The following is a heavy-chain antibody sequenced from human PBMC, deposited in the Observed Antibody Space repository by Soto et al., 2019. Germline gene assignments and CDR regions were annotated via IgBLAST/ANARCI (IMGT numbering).Heavy chain of an antibody. D-gene: IGHD3-3*01. CDR2: ISAYNGNT. CDR1: GYTFTSYG. Sequence: ASVKVSCKASGYTFTSYGISWVRQAPGQGLEWMGWISAYNGNTNYAQKLQGRVTMTTDTSTSTAYMELRSLRSDNTAVYYCARAATYYDFWSGYYIDYGMDVWGQGTTVTVSS. V-gene: IGHV1-18*04. J-gene: IGHJ6*02. CDR3: ARAATYYDFWSGYYIDYGMDV.